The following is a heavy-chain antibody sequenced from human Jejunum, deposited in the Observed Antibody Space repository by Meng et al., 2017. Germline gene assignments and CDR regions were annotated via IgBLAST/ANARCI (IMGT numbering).Heavy chain of an antibody. V-gene: IGHV3-48*03. Sequence: GGSLRLSCAASGFTFSSYEMNWVRQAPGNGLEWVSYISSSGSTIYYADPVKGRFTSSRDNAKNSLYLQMSSLLAEDTAAYYCALLRDKRSSYGMDVWGQGTTVTVSS. D-gene: IGHD6-6*01. J-gene: IGHJ6*02. CDR3: ALLRDKRSSYGMDV. CDR1: GFTFSSYE. CDR2: ISSSGSTI.